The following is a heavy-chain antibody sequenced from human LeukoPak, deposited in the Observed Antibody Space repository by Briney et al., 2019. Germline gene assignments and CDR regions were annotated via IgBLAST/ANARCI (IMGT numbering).Heavy chain of an antibody. CDR1: GYSISSGYY. CDR2: IYHSGRT. Sequence: ASETLSLTCTVSGYSISSGYYWGWIRQPPGKGLEWIGSIYHSGRTFYNPSLKSRVTISVDTSKNQFSLKLTSVTAADTAVYYCARARNYYDSSGFYYEGDAFDIWGQGTMVTVSS. D-gene: IGHD3-22*01. CDR3: ARARNYYDSSGFYYEGDAFDI. V-gene: IGHV4-38-2*02. J-gene: IGHJ3*02.